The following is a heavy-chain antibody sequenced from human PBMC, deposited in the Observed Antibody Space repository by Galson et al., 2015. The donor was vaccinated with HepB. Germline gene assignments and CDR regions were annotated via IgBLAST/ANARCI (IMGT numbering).Heavy chain of an antibody. V-gene: IGHV6-1*01. CDR1: GDSVSSNSAA. Sequence: CAISGDSVSSNSAAWNWIRQSPSRGLEWLGRTYYRSKWYNDYAVSEKSRITINPDTSKNQFSLQLNSVTPEDTAVYYCARDVEYYYGSGSYYNVLDYWGQGTLVTVSS. CDR3: ARDVEYYYGSGSYYNVLDY. CDR2: TYYRSKWYN. J-gene: IGHJ4*02. D-gene: IGHD3-10*01.